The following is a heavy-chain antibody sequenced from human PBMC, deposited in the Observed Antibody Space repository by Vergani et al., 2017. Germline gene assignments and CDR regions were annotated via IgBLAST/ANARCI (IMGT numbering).Heavy chain of an antibody. J-gene: IGHJ4*02. Sequence: QVQLVQSGAEVKKPGSSVKVSCKASGGTFSSYAISWVRQAPGQGLEWMGRIIPILGIANYAQKFQGRVTITADKSTSTAYMELSSLRSEDTAVYYYARDARAGGDYVPHLFDYWGQGTLVTVSS. D-gene: IGHD4-17*01. CDR2: IIPILGIA. CDR3: ARDARAGGDYVPHLFDY. CDR1: GGTFSSYA. V-gene: IGHV1-69*04.